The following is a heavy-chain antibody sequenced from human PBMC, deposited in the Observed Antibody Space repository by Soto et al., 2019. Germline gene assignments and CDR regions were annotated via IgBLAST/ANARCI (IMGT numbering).Heavy chain of an antibody. V-gene: IGHV4-59*01. CDR2: IYYSGST. Sequence: SETLSLTCTVSGDSISSYYWSWIRQPPGKGLEWIGYIYYSGSTNYNPSLKSRVTISVDTSKNQFSLKLSSVTAADTAVYYCAREERSGWYYDAFDIWGQGTMVTVSS. CDR1: GDSISSYY. CDR3: AREERSGWYYDAFDI. J-gene: IGHJ3*02. D-gene: IGHD6-19*01.